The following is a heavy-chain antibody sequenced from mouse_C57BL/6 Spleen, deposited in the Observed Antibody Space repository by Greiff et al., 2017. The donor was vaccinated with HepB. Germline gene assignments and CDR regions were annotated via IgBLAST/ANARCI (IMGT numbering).Heavy chain of an antibody. CDR2: IHPNSGST. CDR1: GYTFTSYW. V-gene: IGHV1-64*01. Sequence: VQLQQPGAELVKPGASVKLSCKASGYTFTSYWMHWVKQRPGQGLEWIGMIHPNSGSTNYNEKFKSKATLTVDKSSSTAYMQLSSLTSEDSAVYYCARWSGNYVGYFDVWGTGTTVTVSS. CDR3: ARWSGNYVGYFDV. J-gene: IGHJ1*03. D-gene: IGHD2-1*01.